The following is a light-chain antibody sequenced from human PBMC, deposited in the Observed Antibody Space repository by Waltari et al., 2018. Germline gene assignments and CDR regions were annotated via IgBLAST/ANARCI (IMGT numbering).Light chain of an antibody. V-gene: IGLV2-14*03. CDR3: SSYSKSASSVV. CDR2: AVT. J-gene: IGLJ2*01. Sequence: QSALTQHASVSGSPGQSITISCTGTISDIGGYEYVPWYQQLPCKPPQLVIYAVTKRPPGISDRFPGSKSGNTATLTISGRQAEDEADYYCSSYSKSASSVVFGGGTKVTAL. CDR1: ISDIGGYEY.